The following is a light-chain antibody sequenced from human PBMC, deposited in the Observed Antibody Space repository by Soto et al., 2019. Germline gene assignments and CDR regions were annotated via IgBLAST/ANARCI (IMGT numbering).Light chain of an antibody. V-gene: IGKV3-15*01. CDR3: KQFDDYVN. J-gene: IGKJ5*01. Sequence: EIVMTQSPATISVSPGARANLSGRASQSVSIKLAWYQQKPGQDPRILIYGTSDRATGTPDRFSGSGSGTDFTLTISRLEPEDSAVYYCKQFDDYVNLGNGKRLALK. CDR2: GTS. CDR1: QSVSIK.